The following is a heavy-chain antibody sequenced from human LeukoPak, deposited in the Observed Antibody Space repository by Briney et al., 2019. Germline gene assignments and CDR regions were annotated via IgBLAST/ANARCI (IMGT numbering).Heavy chain of an antibody. CDR3: AKDVGYCSGGSCYSPTGYYGMDV. J-gene: IGHJ6*02. CDR2: ISYDGSNK. V-gene: IGHV3-30*18. D-gene: IGHD2-15*01. CDR1: GFTFSSYG. Sequence: PGRSLRLSCAASGFTFSSYGMHWVRQAPGKGLEWVAVISYDGSNKYYADSVKGRFTISRDNSKNTLYLQMNSLRAEDTAVYYCAKDVGYCSGGSCYSPTGYYGMDVWGQGTTVTVSS.